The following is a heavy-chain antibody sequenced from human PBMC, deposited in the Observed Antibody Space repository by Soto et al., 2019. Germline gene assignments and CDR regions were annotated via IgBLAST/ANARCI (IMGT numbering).Heavy chain of an antibody. CDR3: ARSASYCSRTSCHFNY. D-gene: IGHD2-2*01. Sequence: PGESLQISCKGSGYSFTSYWISWVRQMPGKGLEWMGRIDPSDSYTNYSPSFQGQVTISVDKSVSTAYLHWSSLKASDTAMYYCARSASYCSRTSCHFNYWGQGTPVTVSS. V-gene: IGHV5-10-1*01. CDR2: IDPSDSYT. CDR1: GYSFTSYW. J-gene: IGHJ4*02.